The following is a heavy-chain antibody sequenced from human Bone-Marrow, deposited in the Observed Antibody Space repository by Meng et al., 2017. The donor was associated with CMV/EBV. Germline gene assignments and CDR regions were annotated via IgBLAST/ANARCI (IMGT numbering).Heavy chain of an antibody. V-gene: IGHV1-2*02. CDR1: GYTFTGYY. CDR3: ARDKSIAARRSNWFDP. J-gene: IGHJ5*02. Sequence: SGYTFTGYYMHWVRQAPGQGLEWMGWINPNSGGTNYAQKFQGRVTMTRATSISTAYMELSRLRSDDTAVYYCARDKSIAARRSNWFDPWGQGTLVTVSS. CDR2: INPNSGGT. D-gene: IGHD6-6*01.